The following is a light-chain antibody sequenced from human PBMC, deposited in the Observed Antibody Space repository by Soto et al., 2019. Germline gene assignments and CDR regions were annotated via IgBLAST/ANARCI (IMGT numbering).Light chain of an antibody. CDR1: QNIRNY. CDR2: GAS. Sequence: DIQMTQSPLSLSASVGDRVTITCRASQNIRNYLNWYQQKPGKVPNLLIYGASTLQSGVPSRFSGSGSETDFTLTINTLQHEDFATYYCQQSYTAVFTFGPGTKVDIK. J-gene: IGKJ3*01. V-gene: IGKV1-39*01. CDR3: QQSYTAVFT.